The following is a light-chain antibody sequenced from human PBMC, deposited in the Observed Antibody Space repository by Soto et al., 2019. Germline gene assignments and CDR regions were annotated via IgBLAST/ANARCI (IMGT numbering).Light chain of an antibody. CDR2: GAS. Sequence: EIVMTQSPATLSVSPGERATLSCRASQSISNNLAWFQQKPGQPPRLLIYGASTRATGVPGRFSGSGSGTEFTLTISSLQSEDFAVYYCQQYNDWWTFGQGTKVDIK. V-gene: IGKV3-15*01. J-gene: IGKJ1*01. CDR3: QQYNDWWT. CDR1: QSISNN.